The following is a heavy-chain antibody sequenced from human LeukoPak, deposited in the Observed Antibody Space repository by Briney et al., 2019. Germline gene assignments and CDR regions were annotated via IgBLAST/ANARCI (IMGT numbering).Heavy chain of an antibody. J-gene: IGHJ3*02. CDR2: IIPILGIA. CDR3: ARDLPNYDFWSAPRGAFDI. CDR1: GGTFSIYT. D-gene: IGHD3-3*01. V-gene: IGHV1-69*04. Sequence: ASVKVSCKDSGGTFSIYTISWVRQAPGQGLEWMGRIIPILGIANYAQKFQGRVTITADKSTSTAYMELSSLRSEDTAVYYCARDLPNYDFWSAPRGAFDIWGQGTMVTVSS.